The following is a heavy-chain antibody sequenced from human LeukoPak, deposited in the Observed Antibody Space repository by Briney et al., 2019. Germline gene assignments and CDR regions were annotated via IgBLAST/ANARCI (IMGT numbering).Heavy chain of an antibody. Sequence: SETLSLTCAVSGGSISSSTYYWAWIRQPPGKGLEWIGSVYSSGRTSYSPSLKSRVTISLDTSKNQFSLKLSSVTAADTAVYYCARDPPSPTVVTYSGDSWGQGTLVTVSS. CDR2: VYSSGRT. D-gene: IGHD4-23*01. V-gene: IGHV4-39*07. J-gene: IGHJ4*02. CDR1: GGSISSSTYY. CDR3: ARDPPSPTVVTYSGDS.